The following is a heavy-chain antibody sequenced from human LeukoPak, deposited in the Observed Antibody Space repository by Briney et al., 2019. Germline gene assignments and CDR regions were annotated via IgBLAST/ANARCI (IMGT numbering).Heavy chain of an antibody. CDR3: ARELWFGEFFDY. D-gene: IGHD3-10*01. Sequence: GGSLRLSCAASGFTFSSYSMNWVRQAPGKGLEWVSYISGSSSTIYYADSVKGRFTISRDNAKNSLYLQMNSLRAEDTAVYYCARELWFGEFFDYWGQGTLVTVSS. V-gene: IGHV3-48*01. J-gene: IGHJ4*02. CDR1: GFTFSSYS. CDR2: ISGSSSTI.